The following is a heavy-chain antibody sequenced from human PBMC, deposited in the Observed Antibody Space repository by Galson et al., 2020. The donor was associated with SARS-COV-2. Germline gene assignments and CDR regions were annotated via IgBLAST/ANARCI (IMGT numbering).Heavy chain of an antibody. D-gene: IGHD6-19*01. CDR1: GFTFDDNN. V-gene: IGHV3-9*01. CDR2: ISWNSDNI. Sequence: GGSLRLSCAASGFTFDDNNMHWVRQAPGKGLEWVSGISWNSDNIGYADSVKGRFTVSRDNAKNSLYLQMNSLRAEDTALYYCAKESYIAVAGFDYWGQGTLVTVSS. J-gene: IGHJ4*02. CDR3: AKESYIAVAGFDY.